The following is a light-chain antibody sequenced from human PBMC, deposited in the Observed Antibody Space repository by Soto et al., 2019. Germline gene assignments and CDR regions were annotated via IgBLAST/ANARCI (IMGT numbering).Light chain of an antibody. CDR1: QSLTNSF. CDR2: DTS. V-gene: IGKV3-20*01. Sequence: EFVLTQSPGTLSLSPGERATLSCRASQSLTNSFIAWYQQRPGQAPRLLIYDTSSRASGIPDRFSGSGSGTDFTLTISRLETEDCAVFYGQQYGTSEIIFGQGTRLEIK. CDR3: QQYGTSEII. J-gene: IGKJ5*01.